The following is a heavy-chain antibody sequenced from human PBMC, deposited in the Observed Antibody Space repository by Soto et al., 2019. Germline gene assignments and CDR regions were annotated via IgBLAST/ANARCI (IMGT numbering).Heavy chain of an antibody. D-gene: IGHD2-15*01. CDR1: GFTFSSYS. CDR2: ISSSSSYI. V-gene: IGHV3-21*01. J-gene: IGHJ5*02. CDR3: ARERTPLEFAP. Sequence: GGSLRLSCAASGFTFSSYSMNWVRQAPGKGLEWVSSISSSSSYIYYADSVKGRFTISRDNAKNSLYLQMNSLRAEDTAVYYCARERTPLEFAPWGQGTLVTVSS.